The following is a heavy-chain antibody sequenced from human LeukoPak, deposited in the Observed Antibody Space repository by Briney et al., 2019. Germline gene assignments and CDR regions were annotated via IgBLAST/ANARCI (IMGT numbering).Heavy chain of an antibody. CDR1: QFTFSYYA. CDR2: ISSSGDYT. J-gene: IGHJ4*02. CDR3: AKEIYAFGSRGFDY. V-gene: IGHV3-23*01. D-gene: IGHD2-2*01. Sequence: GGSLRISCSGSQFTFSYYAMTWVRQAPGKGLEWVSGISSSGDYTYYADSVKGRFTISRDNYKNTLYLQLNSLRVEDTAVYYCAKEIYAFGSRGFDYWGQGNPVTVSS.